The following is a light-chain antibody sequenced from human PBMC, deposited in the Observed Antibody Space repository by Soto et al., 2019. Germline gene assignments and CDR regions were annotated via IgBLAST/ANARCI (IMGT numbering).Light chain of an antibody. Sequence: EIVLTQSPGTLSLSPGERATLSCRASQSVSSRSLAWYQQKRGQAPRRLIYGASSRATGIPDRFSGSGSGNDFTLTISRLEPEYSALYYCQQYGRSPWTFGQGTKVEIK. CDR2: GAS. V-gene: IGKV3-20*01. J-gene: IGKJ1*01. CDR1: QSVSSRS. CDR3: QQYGRSPWT.